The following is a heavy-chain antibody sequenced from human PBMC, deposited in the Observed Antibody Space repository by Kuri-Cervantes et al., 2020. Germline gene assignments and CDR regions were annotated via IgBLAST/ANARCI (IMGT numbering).Heavy chain of an antibody. D-gene: IGHD3-9*01. V-gene: IGHV4-61*02. Sequence: SETLSLTCTVSGGSISSGSYYWSWIRQPAGKGLEWIGRIYTSGSTNYNPSLKSRVTISVDTSKNQFSQKLSSVTAADTAVYYCARDDILTGYLIYWGQGTLVTVSS. CDR1: GGSISSGSYY. CDR3: ARDDILTGYLIY. CDR2: IYTSGST. J-gene: IGHJ4*02.